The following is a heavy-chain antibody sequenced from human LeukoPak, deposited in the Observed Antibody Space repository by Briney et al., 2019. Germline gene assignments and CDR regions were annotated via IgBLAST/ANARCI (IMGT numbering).Heavy chain of an antibody. J-gene: IGHJ4*02. Sequence: ASVRFSCKASGYTFSNYDINWVRQATGQGLEWMGWMSPNNGKTGYAQNFQGRVTMTRDTSISTAYMELRRLRIEDTAVYYCARGPPESSSSDSWGQGTLVTVSS. CDR2: MSPNNGKT. V-gene: IGHV1-8*01. CDR1: GYTFSNYD. CDR3: ARGPPESSSSDS. D-gene: IGHD6-13*01.